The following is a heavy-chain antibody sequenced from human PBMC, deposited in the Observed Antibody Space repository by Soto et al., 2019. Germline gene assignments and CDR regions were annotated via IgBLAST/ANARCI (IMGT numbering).Heavy chain of an antibody. Sequence: PWGSLRLSCAASGFTVSGDYVSWVRQAPGKGLECVSVIHFGGNTYYADSVKGRFTVSRDNSKNTLYLQMNSLRVEDTAIYFCTKVSPQWLVHDYWGQGTLVTVSS. CDR2: IHFGGNT. CDR1: GFTVSGDY. V-gene: IGHV3-53*01. CDR3: TKVSPQWLVHDY. D-gene: IGHD6-19*01. J-gene: IGHJ4*02.